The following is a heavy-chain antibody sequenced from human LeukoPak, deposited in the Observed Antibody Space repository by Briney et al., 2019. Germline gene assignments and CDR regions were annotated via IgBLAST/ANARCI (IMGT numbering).Heavy chain of an antibody. J-gene: IGHJ4*02. D-gene: IGHD3-22*01. CDR2: ISGSGGST. CDR1: GFTFSSYA. Sequence: GGSLRLSCAASGFTFSSYAMSWVRQAPGKGLGWVSAISGSGGSTYYADSVKGRFTISRDNSKNTLYLQMNSLRAEDTAVYYCAKADLDSSGYYIAYWGQGTLVTVSS. V-gene: IGHV3-23*01. CDR3: AKADLDSSGYYIAY.